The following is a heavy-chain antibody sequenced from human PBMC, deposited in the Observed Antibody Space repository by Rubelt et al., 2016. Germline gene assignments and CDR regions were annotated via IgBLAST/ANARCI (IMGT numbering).Heavy chain of an antibody. CDR2: ISSGSTTI. Sequence: EVQLVESGGGLVQPGGSLRLSCIASGFAFNSYSMNWVRQAPGKGLEWVSYISSGSTTIYYADSVKGRFTISRDNTKNSVHLEMNGLRAEDTAVYYCVSLLGTVTTFDNWGQGTLITVSS. CDR1: GFAFNSYS. D-gene: IGHD3/OR15-3a*01. J-gene: IGHJ4*02. CDR3: VSLLGTVTTFDN. V-gene: IGHV3-48*04.